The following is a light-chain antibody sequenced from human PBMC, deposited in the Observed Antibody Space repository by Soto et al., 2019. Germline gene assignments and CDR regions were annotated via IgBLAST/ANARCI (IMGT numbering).Light chain of an antibody. Sequence: EIVLTQSPGTLSLSPGERATISCRASQSVSSSYLAWYQKKPGQAPRLLIYGASSRPTGITDRCSGSGSGTDFSATISRLEPEDFAVYCCEQDSRSPQSFGPGTEVEIK. CDR1: QSVSSSY. J-gene: IGKJ1*01. V-gene: IGKV3-20*01. CDR3: EQDSRSPQS. CDR2: GAS.